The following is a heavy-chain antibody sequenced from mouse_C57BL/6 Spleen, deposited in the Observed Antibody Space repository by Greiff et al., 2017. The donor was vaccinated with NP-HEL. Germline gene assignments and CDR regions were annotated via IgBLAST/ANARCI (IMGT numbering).Heavy chain of an antibody. CDR3: TRTYSNPFAY. V-gene: IGHV1-15*01. J-gene: IGHJ3*01. CDR2: IDPETGGT. D-gene: IGHD2-5*01. CDR1: GYTFTDYE. Sequence: VNVVESGAELVRPGASVTLSCKASGYTFTDYEMHWVKQTPVHGLEWIGAIDPETGGTAYNQKFKGKAILTADKSSSTAYMELRSLTSEDSAVYYCTRTYSNPFAYWGQGTLVTVSA.